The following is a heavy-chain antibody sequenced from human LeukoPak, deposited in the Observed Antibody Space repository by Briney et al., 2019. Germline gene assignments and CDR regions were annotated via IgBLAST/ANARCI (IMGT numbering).Heavy chain of an antibody. V-gene: IGHV4-38-2*01. D-gene: IGHD6-6*01. J-gene: IGHJ4*02. Sequence: SETLSLTCAVSGYSISSGYYWAWIRQPPGKGLEWIGSIYPSGSTYYNPSLKSRLTISVDTSKNQFSLKLSTGTAADTAVYYCVLRSEYISLFDCWGQGTLVTVSS. CDR1: GYSISSGYY. CDR3: VLRSEYISLFDC. CDR2: IYPSGST.